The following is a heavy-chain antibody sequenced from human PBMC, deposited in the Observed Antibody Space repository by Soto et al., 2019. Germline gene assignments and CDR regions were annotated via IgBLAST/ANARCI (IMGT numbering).Heavy chain of an antibody. V-gene: IGHV4-34*01. Sequence: SETLPLTCAVYAGSFRGYYWSWIRQPPGKGLEWIGEINHSGSTNYNPSLKSRVTLSVDASKNHFSLKLSSVTAADTAVYYCACYLSKPLTIGRGVRLPGAFDIWGQGTMVT. CDR1: AGSFRGYY. J-gene: IGHJ3*02. CDR2: INHSGST. CDR3: ACYLSKPLTIGRGVRLPGAFDI. D-gene: IGHD3-10*01.